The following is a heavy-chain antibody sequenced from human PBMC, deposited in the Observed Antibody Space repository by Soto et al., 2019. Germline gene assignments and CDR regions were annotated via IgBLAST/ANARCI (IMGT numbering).Heavy chain of an antibody. D-gene: IGHD1-1*01. CDR3: VRVIKGGTTSFDP. V-gene: IGHV3-72*01. CDR1: GFTFSDHY. Sequence: EVQVAESGRGLVQPGGSLRLSCVGSGFTFSDHYMDWVRQAPGKGLEWVGRSRDKSQSYTTSYAAPVKDRFTISRDDSKNSLYLQMNSLKTDDTAVYYCVRVIKGGTTSFDPWGQGTLVTVSS. J-gene: IGHJ5*02. CDR2: SRDKSQSYTT.